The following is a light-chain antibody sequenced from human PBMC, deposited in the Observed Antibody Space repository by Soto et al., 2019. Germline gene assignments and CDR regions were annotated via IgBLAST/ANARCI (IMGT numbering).Light chain of an antibody. CDR2: AAS. CDR1: QTISSY. CDR3: HQRYSRQFT. J-gene: IGKJ3*01. V-gene: IGKV1-39*01. Sequence: DIQMTQSPSSLSASVGDRVTITCRASQTISSYLNWYQQKPGKAPNLLIYAASSLQSRVPSRFSDGGCGTDFPRTISSLQPKEFATDYWHQRYSRQFTFGPGTKVYI.